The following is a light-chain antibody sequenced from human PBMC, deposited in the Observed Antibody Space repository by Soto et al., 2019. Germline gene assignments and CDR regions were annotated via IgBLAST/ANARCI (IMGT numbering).Light chain of an antibody. Sequence: DIVLTQSPGTLSLSPGERATLSCRASQPVSDNFLAWYQQIPGQGPRLLIFGASTRATGIPDRFSGSGSGTDFTLIISRLEPEDCAVYYCQQYGTSALSFGGGTKVEIK. CDR2: GAS. CDR1: QPVSDNF. CDR3: QQYGTSALS. J-gene: IGKJ4*01. V-gene: IGKV3-20*01.